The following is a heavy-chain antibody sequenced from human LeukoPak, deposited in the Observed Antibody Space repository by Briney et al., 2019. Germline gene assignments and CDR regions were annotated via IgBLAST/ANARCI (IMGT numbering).Heavy chain of an antibody. CDR3: ARYSGSYYGDAFDI. CDR1: GGSFSGYY. J-gene: IGHJ3*02. D-gene: IGHD1-26*01. V-gene: IGHV4-34*01. Sequence: SETLSLTCAVYGGSFSGYYWSWIRQPPGKGLEWIGEINHSGSTNYNPSLKSRLTISVDTSKNQFSLKLSSVTAADTAVYYCARYSGSYYGDAFDIWGQGTMVTVSS. CDR2: INHSGST.